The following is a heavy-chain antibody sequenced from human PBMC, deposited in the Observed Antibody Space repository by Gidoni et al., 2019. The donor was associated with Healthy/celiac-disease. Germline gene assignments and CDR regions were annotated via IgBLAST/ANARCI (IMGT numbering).Heavy chain of an antibody. CDR1: GFTVSSNY. V-gene: IGHV3-53*01. CDR2: IYSGGST. D-gene: IGHD6-19*01. CDR3: ARFTSSSGWYGGAFDS. Sequence: VQLVESGGGLIQPGGSLRLSCAASGFTVSSNYMTWGRQAPGKGLEWVSIIYSGGSTYYADSVKGRFTISRDNSKNTLYLQMNSLRVEDTAVYYCARFTSSSGWYGGAFDSWGQGTLVTVSS. J-gene: IGHJ4*02.